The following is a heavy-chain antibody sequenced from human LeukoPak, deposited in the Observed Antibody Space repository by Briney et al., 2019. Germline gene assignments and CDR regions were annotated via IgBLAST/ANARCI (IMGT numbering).Heavy chain of an antibody. J-gene: IGHJ4*02. D-gene: IGHD6-13*01. CDR1: GFTFSTYA. CDR2: IIGSGGST. Sequence: GGSLRLSCAASGFTFSTYAMSWVRQAPGKGLEWVSGIIGSGGSTYYADSVKGRFTISRDNSKSTLYLQMNSLRIEDTAVYYCAKDKWGSSWYYFDYWGQGTLVTVSS. V-gene: IGHV3-23*01. CDR3: AKDKWGSSWYYFDY.